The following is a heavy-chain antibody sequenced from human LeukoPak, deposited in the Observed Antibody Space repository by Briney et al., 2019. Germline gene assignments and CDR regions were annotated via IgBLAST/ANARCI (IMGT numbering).Heavy chain of an antibody. CDR1: GGSFSGNY. J-gene: IGHJ6*02. D-gene: IGHD3-16*01. Sequence: SETLSLTCALSGGSFSGNYWSWIRQAPGKCLEWIGEINYNGHTNYNPSLESRVTISIDTSENQFALALTSVTAADTAIYFCPLLMRHYGMDVWGQGTTVLVSS. CDR2: INYNGHT. V-gene: IGHV4-34*03. CDR3: PLLMRHYGMDV.